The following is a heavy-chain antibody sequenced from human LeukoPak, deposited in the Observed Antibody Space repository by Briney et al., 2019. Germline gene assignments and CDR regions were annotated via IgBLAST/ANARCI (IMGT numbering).Heavy chain of an antibody. Sequence: GGSLRLSCAASGFTFSSYAMSWVRQAPGKGLEWVSAISGSGGSTYYADSVKGRFTISRDNSKNTLYLQMNSLRAEDTAVYYCAKDLSNYDFWSGYDYWGQGTLVTVSS. J-gene: IGHJ4*02. CDR1: GFTFSSYA. CDR3: AKDLSNYDFWSGYDY. CDR2: ISGSGGST. V-gene: IGHV3-23*01. D-gene: IGHD3-3*01.